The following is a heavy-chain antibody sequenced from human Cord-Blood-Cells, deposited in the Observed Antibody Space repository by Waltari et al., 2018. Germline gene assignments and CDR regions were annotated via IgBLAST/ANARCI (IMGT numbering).Heavy chain of an antibody. CDR2: IKQDGSET. J-gene: IGHJ4*02. CDR3: GVTDYYDFDY. D-gene: IGHD3-3*01. Sequence: EVQLVASGGGLVQPGGSLRLSCAASGFTFSSYCLSWVRQAPGKGVEWVANIKQDGSETYYVDSVKGRFTISRDNAKNSLYLQMNSLRAEDTAVYYCGVTDYYDFDYWGQGTLVTVSS. V-gene: IGHV3-7*01. CDR1: GFTFSSYC.